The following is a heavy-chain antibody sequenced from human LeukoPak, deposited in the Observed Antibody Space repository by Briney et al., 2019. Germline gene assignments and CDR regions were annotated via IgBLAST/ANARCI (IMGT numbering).Heavy chain of an antibody. CDR3: ARLFNVTPY. J-gene: IGHJ4*02. Sequence: WASVKVSCKASGYIFTDHYMHWVRQAPGQGLEWMGWIDPNSGGTNYAQKFQGRVTMTRDTSISTAYMELSRLRSDDTAVYYCARLFNVTPYWGQGTLVTVSS. V-gene: IGHV1-2*02. CDR2: IDPNSGGT. CDR1: GYIFTDHY. D-gene: IGHD3-3*01.